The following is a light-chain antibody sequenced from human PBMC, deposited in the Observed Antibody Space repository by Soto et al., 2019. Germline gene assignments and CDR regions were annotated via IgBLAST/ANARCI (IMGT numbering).Light chain of an antibody. J-gene: IGKJ1*01. CDR3: GQFVSSPPRT. CDR2: GVS. V-gene: IGKV3-20*01. CDR1: QSVGDTF. Sequence: EIVLTQSPGTLSLSPGEKATLSCRASQSVGDTFLSWYQQKPGLAPRLLIYGVSNRATGIPDRFSGSGSGTDFNLTSSRLEPEDFALYYCGQFVSSPPRTFGQGTKVEIK.